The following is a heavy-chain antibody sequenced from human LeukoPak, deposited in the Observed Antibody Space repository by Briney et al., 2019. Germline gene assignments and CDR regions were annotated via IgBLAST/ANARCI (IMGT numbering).Heavy chain of an antibody. D-gene: IGHD3-16*01. CDR2: TKEDESEK. CDR3: AKGVYYYDY. J-gene: IGHJ4*02. CDR1: GFTFSSYW. Sequence: PGGSLRLPCAASGFTFSSYWMSWVRQAPGKGLEWVANTKEDESEKYYVDSVKGRFTISRDNAKNSLYLQMNSLRAEDTAVYYCAKGVYYYDYWGQGTLVTVSS. V-gene: IGHV3-7*01.